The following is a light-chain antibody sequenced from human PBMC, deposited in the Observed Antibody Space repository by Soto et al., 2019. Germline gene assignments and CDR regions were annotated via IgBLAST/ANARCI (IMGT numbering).Light chain of an antibody. V-gene: IGKV3-20*01. Sequence: EIVLTQSPGTLSLSPGERATLSCRASQSVSSSYLAWYQQKPGQAPRLLIYGASSRATGIPDRFSGSGSGKDFTLTISRPEPEDFAVYYCQQYGSSPLTFGGGTKVEIK. CDR3: QQYGSSPLT. CDR1: QSVSSSY. CDR2: GAS. J-gene: IGKJ4*01.